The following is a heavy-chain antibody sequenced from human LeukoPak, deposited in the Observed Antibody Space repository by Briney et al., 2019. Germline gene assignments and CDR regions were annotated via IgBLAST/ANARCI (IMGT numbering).Heavy chain of an antibody. Sequence: QPGGSLRLPCSASGFTFKSYAMHWVRQAPGKGLEYVSSINTNGANTYYADSVKGRFTISRDNSKNTLYLQMNSLRAEDTAVYYCARVGWGQDAFDIWGQGTMVTVSS. CDR1: GFTFKSYA. D-gene: IGHD7-27*01. CDR2: INTNGANT. CDR3: ARVGWGQDAFDI. V-gene: IGHV3-64*04. J-gene: IGHJ3*02.